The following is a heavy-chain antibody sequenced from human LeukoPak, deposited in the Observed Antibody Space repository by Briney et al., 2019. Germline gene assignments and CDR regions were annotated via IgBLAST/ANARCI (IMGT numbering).Heavy chain of an antibody. CDR3: ARGNGWYGAFDI. CDR1: GGSFSGYY. Sequence: SETLSLTCAVYGGSFSGYYWSWIRQPPGKGLEWIGEINHSGSTNYNPSLKSRVTISVDTSKNQFSLKLSSVTAADTAVYYCARGNGWYGAFDIWGQGTMVTVSS. D-gene: IGHD6-19*01. J-gene: IGHJ3*02. V-gene: IGHV4-34*01. CDR2: INHSGST.